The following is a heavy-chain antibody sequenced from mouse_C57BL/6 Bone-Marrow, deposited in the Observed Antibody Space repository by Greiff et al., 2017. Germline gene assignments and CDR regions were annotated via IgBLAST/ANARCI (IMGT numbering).Heavy chain of an antibody. J-gene: IGHJ3*01. V-gene: IGHV3-6*01. Sequence: VQLLQSGPGLVKPSQSLSLTCSVTGFSITSGYFWNWIRQIPGHKLEWMGDISYDGSNNSNTSLKHRISITRDTSKNQFFLKLKSVTTEDTTTYYCARGFAYWGQGTLVTVSA. CDR2: ISYDGSN. CDR3: ARGFAY. CDR1: GFSITSGYF.